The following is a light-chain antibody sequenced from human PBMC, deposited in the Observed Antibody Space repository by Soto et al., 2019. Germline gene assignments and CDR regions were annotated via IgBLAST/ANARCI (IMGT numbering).Light chain of an antibody. CDR2: LNSDGSH. V-gene: IGLV4-69*01. CDR3: QTWGTGIKV. Sequence: QPVLTQSPSASASLGASVKLTCTLSSGHSNNAVAWLQQQPEKGPRYLMKLNSDGSHTKGDGIPDRFSGSSSGAERYLTISSLQSEDEADYYCQTWGTGIKVFGGGTKLTFL. J-gene: IGLJ3*02. CDR1: SGHSNNA.